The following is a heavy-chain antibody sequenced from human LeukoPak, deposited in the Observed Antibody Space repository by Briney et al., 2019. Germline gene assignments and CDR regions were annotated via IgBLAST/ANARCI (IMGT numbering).Heavy chain of an antibody. CDR2: IVVASGNT. D-gene: IGHD5-24*01. V-gene: IGHV1-58*02. CDR1: GFTFTNSA. Sequence: SVKVSCKASGFTFTNSAMQWVRQARGQRLERVGWIVVASGNTKYAQKFQERVTITRDMSTSTAYMELSSLRPEDTAVYYCAAAPIEMQQRGFDYWGQGTLVTVSS. CDR3: AAAPIEMQQRGFDY. J-gene: IGHJ4*02.